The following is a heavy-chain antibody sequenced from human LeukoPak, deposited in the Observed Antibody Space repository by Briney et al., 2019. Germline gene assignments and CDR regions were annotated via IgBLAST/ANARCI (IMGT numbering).Heavy chain of an antibody. D-gene: IGHD5-24*01. V-gene: IGHV4-39*07. CDR1: GGSISSSSYY. J-gene: IGHJ6*02. CDR2: IYYSGST. Sequence: SETLSLTCTVSGGSISSSSYYWGWIRQPPGKGLEWIGSIYYSGSTYYNPSLKSRVTISVDTSKNQFSLKLSSVTAADTAVYYCARDIRWLQPMSAKYYYYYGMDVWGQGTTVTVSS. CDR3: ARDIRWLQPMSAKYYYYYGMDV.